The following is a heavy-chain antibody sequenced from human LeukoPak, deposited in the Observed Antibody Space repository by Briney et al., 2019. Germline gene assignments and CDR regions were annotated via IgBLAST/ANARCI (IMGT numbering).Heavy chain of an antibody. D-gene: IGHD5-18*01. CDR2: ITSDGNNK. J-gene: IGHJ4*02. V-gene: IGHV3-30*04. CDR3: ARESGALRGYSYGH. CDR1: GFTFSSYA. Sequence: GGSLRLSCAASGFTFSSYAMHWVRQAPGKGLEWVAVITSDGNNKHYGDSVRGRFTISGDNSKNTLYLQMNSLRAEDTALYYCARESGALRGYSYGHWGQGTLVTVSS.